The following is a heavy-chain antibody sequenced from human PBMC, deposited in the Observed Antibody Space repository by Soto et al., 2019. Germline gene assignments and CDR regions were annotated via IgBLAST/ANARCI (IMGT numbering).Heavy chain of an antibody. CDR2: ISYDGILK. J-gene: IGHJ6*02. V-gene: IGHV3-30*18. D-gene: IGHD3-10*01. CDR3: AKDFKISGGHYGSLNYYYGMDV. Sequence: SLRLSCEASGFTFSAFGMHWVRQAPGKGLEWVAIISYDGILKYYADSVKGRFTISRDTSKSALYLQMNSLRPEDTAVYYCAKDFKISGGHYGSLNYYYGMDVWGQGTTVTVS. CDR1: GFTFSAFG.